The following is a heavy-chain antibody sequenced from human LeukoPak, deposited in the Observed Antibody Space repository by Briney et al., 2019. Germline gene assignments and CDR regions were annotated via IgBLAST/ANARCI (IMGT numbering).Heavy chain of an antibody. CDR3: AKIRIAATVTSPLDY. J-gene: IGHJ4*02. CDR1: GFTVSSNY. Sequence: GGSLRLSCAASGFTVSSNYMSWVRQAPGKGLEWVSAISGSGGSTYYADSVKGRFTISRDNSKNTLYLQMNSLRAEDTAVYYCAKIRIAATVTSPLDYWGQGTLVTVSS. CDR2: ISGSGGST. D-gene: IGHD4-17*01. V-gene: IGHV3-23*01.